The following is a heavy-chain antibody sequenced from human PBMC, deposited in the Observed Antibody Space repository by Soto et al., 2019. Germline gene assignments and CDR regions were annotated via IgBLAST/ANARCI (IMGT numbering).Heavy chain of an antibody. D-gene: IGHD2-8*01. J-gene: IGHJ4*02. CDR3: VKLGYWAKGVWSYLDY. V-gene: IGHV3-72*01. Sequence: EVQLVESGGGLVQPGGSLRLSCAASGFTFSDYYMDWVRQAPGKGLEWVGRIRNKANSYSTEYAASVKGRFTISRDDSRTSLYLQMNSLKAEDTAVYYCVKLGYWAKGVWSYLDYWGQGTLVTVSS. CDR2: IRNKANSYST. CDR1: GFTFSDYY.